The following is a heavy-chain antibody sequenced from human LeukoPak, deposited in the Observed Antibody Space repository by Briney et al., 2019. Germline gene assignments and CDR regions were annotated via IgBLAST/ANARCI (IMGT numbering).Heavy chain of an antibody. Sequence: GASVKVSCKASGYTFTSYGISWVRQAPGQGLEWMGWIIAYNGNTNYAQKLQGRVTMTTDTSTSTAYMELRSLRSDDTAVYYCARGGVTMIVVRPLFDPWGQGTLVTVSS. J-gene: IGHJ5*02. CDR3: ARGGVTMIVVRPLFDP. CDR1: GYTFTSYG. D-gene: IGHD3-22*01. CDR2: IIAYNGNT. V-gene: IGHV1-18*01.